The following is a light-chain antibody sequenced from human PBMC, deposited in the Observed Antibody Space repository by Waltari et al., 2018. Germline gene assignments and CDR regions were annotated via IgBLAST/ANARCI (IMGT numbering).Light chain of an antibody. CDR1: QTIFMF. Sequence: DIQMTQSPSSLSASLGDRVTITCRASQTIFMFLNWYQQRPGKAPNLLIYGASNLLSGVPSRCSGSGSGTDFTLTISSLQPEDVATYYCQESFTSPRTFGPGTKVEI. CDR2: GAS. V-gene: IGKV1-39*01. J-gene: IGKJ1*01. CDR3: QESFTSPRT.